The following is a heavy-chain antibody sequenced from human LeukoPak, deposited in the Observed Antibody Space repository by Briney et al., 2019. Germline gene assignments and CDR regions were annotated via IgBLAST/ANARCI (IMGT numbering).Heavy chain of an antibody. V-gene: IGHV1-18*01. CDR3: ARVASGYYGGIYYYYYMDV. CDR1: GYTFTSYG. CDR2: ISAYNGNT. Sequence: GASVKVSCKASGYTFTSYGINWVRQAPGQGLEWTGWISAYNGNTNYAQILQGRVTMTTDTSTSTAYMELGSLRSDDTAVYYCARVASGYYGGIYYYYYMDVWGKGTTVTVSS. J-gene: IGHJ6*03. D-gene: IGHD3-3*01.